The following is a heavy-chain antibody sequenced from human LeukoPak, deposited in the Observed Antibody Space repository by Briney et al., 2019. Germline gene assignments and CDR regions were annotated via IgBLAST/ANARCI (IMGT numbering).Heavy chain of an antibody. V-gene: IGHV3-74*01. CDR1: GFTFSNYW. Sequence: GGSLRLSCAASGFTFSNYWMHWVRQAPGKGLVWVSRINSDGINTSYADSVKGRFTISRDNSKNTLYLQMNSLRAEDTAVYYCAKATRGDGYSGYWTPYFSYYYYMDVWGKGTTVTISS. CDR2: INSDGINT. CDR3: AKATRGDGYSGYWTPYFSYYYYMDV. J-gene: IGHJ6*03. D-gene: IGHD5-12*01.